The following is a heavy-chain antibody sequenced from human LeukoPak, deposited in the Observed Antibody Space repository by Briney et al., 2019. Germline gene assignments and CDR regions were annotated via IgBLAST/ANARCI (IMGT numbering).Heavy chain of an antibody. J-gene: IGHJ4*02. CDR2: INPSGGST. CDR3: ARAYNWNDKFGY. CDR1: GYTFTSYY. Sequence: GASVKDSCKASGYTFTSYYMCWVRQAPGQGLEWMGIINPSGGSTSYVQKFQGRVTMTSDTSTSTVYMELSSLRSEDTAVYYCARAYNWNDKFGYWGQGTLVTVSS. D-gene: IGHD1-20*01. V-gene: IGHV1-46*01.